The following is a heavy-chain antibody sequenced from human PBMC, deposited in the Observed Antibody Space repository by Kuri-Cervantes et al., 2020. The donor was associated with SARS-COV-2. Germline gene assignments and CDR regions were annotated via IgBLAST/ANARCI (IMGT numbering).Heavy chain of an antibody. CDR1: GYSISSGYY. Sequence: GSLRLSCTVSGYSISSGYYWGWIRQPPGKGLEWIGSIYHSGSTYYNPSLKSRVTISVDTSKNQFSLKLSSVTAADTAVYYCARDRETGDYGDPRKGYWGQGTLVTVSS. CDR2: IYHSGST. D-gene: IGHD4-17*01. J-gene: IGHJ4*02. V-gene: IGHV4-38-2*02. CDR3: ARDRETGDYGDPRKGY.